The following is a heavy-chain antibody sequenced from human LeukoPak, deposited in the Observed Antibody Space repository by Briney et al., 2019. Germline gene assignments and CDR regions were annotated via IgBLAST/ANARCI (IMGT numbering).Heavy chain of an antibody. CDR1: GYTFTSYD. V-gene: IGHV1-8*01. J-gene: IGHJ5*02. CDR2: MNPNSGNT. CDR3: ASRSITANWFDP. D-gene: IGHD2-21*02. Sequence: GASVKVSCKASGYTFTSYDINWVRQATGQGLEWMGWMNPNSGNTGYAQKFQGRVTMTRNTSISTAYMELSNLRSEDTAVYYCASRSITANWFDPWGQGTLVTVSS.